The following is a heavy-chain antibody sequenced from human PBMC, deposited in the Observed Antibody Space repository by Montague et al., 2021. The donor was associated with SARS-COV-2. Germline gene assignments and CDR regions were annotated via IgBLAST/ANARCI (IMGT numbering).Heavy chain of an antibody. CDR2: IYHSGST. CDR3: ARGVDTGVDTVTGGLDS. D-gene: IGHD5-18*01. J-gene: IGHJ4*02. Sequence: SETLSLTCTVSGGSISSGCYYWGWIRLPAGKGLEWIGRIYHSGSTYYNPSLESRVVLSVDTSRNQFSMKMTSVTAADTAMYYCARGVDTGVDTVTGGLDSWGQGTPVIVSS. V-gene: IGHV4-61*10. CDR1: GGSISSGCYY.